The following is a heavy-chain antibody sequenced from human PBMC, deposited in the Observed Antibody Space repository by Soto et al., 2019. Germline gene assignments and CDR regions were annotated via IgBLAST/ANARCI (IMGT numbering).Heavy chain of an antibody. Sequence: SETLSLTCTVSGGSISSYYWSWIRQPPGKGLEWIGYIYYSGSTNYNPSLKSRVTISVDTSKNQFSLKLSSVTAADTAVYYCARAWELPAYFDYWGQGTLVTVSS. V-gene: IGHV4-59*01. CDR2: IYYSGST. J-gene: IGHJ4*02. CDR1: GGSISSYY. CDR3: ARAWELPAYFDY. D-gene: IGHD1-26*01.